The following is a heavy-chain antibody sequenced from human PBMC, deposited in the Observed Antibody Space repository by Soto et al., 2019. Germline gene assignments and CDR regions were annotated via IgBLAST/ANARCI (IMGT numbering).Heavy chain of an antibody. Sequence: GGSLRLSCAASGFTFDDYAMHWVRQAPGKGLEWVSGISWNSGSIGYADSVKGRFTISRDNAKNSLYLQMNSLRAEDTALYYCAKVSYDYGDYADAFDIWGQGTMDTVSS. CDR3: AKVSYDYGDYADAFDI. CDR1: GFTFDDYA. J-gene: IGHJ3*02. CDR2: ISWNSGSI. D-gene: IGHD4-17*01. V-gene: IGHV3-9*01.